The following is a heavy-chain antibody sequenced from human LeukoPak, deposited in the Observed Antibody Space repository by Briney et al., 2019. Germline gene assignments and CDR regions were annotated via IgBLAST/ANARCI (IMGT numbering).Heavy chain of an antibody. CDR1: GFTFNSYA. CDR2: ISDSGGNT. Sequence: GGSLRLSCAASGFTFNSYAMSWVRQAPWERLQWVSGISDSGGNTYYADSVRGRFTISRDNSKNTLYLQMNSLRAEDTAVYYCARDPRINCSGGSCYSGYFDYWGQGTLVTVSS. D-gene: IGHD2-15*01. J-gene: IGHJ4*02. CDR3: ARDPRINCSGGSCYSGYFDY. V-gene: IGHV3-23*01.